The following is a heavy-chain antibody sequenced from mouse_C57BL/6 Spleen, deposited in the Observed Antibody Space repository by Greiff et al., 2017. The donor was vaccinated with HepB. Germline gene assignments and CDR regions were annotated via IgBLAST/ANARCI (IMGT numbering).Heavy chain of an antibody. J-gene: IGHJ4*01. Sequence: VNLVESGPGLVAPSQSLSITCTVSGFSLTSYGVHWVRQPPGKGLEWLVVIWSDGSTTYNSALKSRLSISKDNSKSQVFLKMNSLQTDDTAMYYCARQGGYSNYPYAMDYWGQGTSVTVSS. CDR1: GFSLTSYG. D-gene: IGHD2-5*01. CDR3: ARQGGYSNYPYAMDY. V-gene: IGHV2-6-1*01. CDR2: IWSDGST.